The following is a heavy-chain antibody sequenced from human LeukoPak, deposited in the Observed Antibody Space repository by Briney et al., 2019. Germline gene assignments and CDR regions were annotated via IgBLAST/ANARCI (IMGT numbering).Heavy chain of an antibody. J-gene: IGHJ4*02. CDR3: ARGRKYGDYGXYYFDY. CDR2: IYYSGST. CDR1: GGSISSGGYY. D-gene: IGHD4-17*01. Sequence: SETLSLTCTVSGGSISSGGYYWSWIRQHPGKGLEWIGYIYYSGSTYYNPSLKSRVTISVDTSKNQFSLKLSSVTAADTAVYYCARGRKYGDYGXYYFDYWGQGTLVTVSS. V-gene: IGHV4-31*03.